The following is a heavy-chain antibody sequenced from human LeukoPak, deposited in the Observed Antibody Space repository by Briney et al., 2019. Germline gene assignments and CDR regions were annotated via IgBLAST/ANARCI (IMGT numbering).Heavy chain of an antibody. CDR3: ARDKYGSKVVTRHYYYGMDV. D-gene: IGHD4-23*01. V-gene: IGHV6-1*01. Sequence: SQTLSLTCAISGDSVSSNSAAWNWIKHSPSIDLHALARTDYSAKWFNDYVLYVKSRITMKPHTSKTQFSLQLTSVPPEDTAVYYCARDKYGSKVVTRHYYYGMDVWGQGTTVTVSS. CDR1: GDSVSSNSAA. J-gene: IGHJ6*02. CDR2: TDYSAKWFN.